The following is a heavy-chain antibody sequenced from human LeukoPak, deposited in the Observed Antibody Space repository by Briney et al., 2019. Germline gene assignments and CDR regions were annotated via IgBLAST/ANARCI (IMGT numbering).Heavy chain of an antibody. CDR3: AGVLDCGDNCWENWFDP. J-gene: IGHJ5*02. CDR1: GFTFSSYA. V-gene: IGHV3-23*01. CDR2: ISGSGGST. D-gene: IGHD2-21*01. Sequence: QPGGSLRLSCAASGFTFSSYAMSWVRQAPGKGLEWVSAISGSGGSTYYADSVKGRFTISRDNAKNSLYLQMNSLSAEDTAVYYCAGVLDCGDNCWENWFDPWGQGTLVTVSS.